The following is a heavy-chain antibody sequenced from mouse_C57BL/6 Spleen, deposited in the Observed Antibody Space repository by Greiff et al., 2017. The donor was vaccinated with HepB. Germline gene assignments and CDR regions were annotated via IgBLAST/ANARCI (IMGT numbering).Heavy chain of an antibody. D-gene: IGHD4-1*01. CDR1: GYTFTDYY. J-gene: IGHJ2*01. CDR2: INPNNGGT. Sequence: EVQLQQSGPELVKPGASVKISCKASGYTFTDYYMNWVKQSHGKSLEWIGDINPNNGGTSYNQKFKGKATLTVDKSSSTAYMELRSLTSEDSAVYYCARRGILGYYFDYWGQVTTLTVSS. V-gene: IGHV1-26*01. CDR3: ARRGILGYYFDY.